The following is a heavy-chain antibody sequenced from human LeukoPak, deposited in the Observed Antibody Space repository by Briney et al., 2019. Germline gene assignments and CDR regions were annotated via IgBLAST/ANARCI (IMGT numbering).Heavy chain of an antibody. Sequence: GGSLRLSCAASGFTFSSYGMHWVRQAPGKGLEWMAVISYDGSNKYYADSVKGRFTISRDNSKNTLYLQMNSLRAEDTAVYYCARRWELNYWGQGTLVTVSS. D-gene: IGHD1-26*01. J-gene: IGHJ4*02. CDR2: ISYDGSNK. CDR3: ARRWELNY. V-gene: IGHV3-30*03. CDR1: GFTFSSYG.